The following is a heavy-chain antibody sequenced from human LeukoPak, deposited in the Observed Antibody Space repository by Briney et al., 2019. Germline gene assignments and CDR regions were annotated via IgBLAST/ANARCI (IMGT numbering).Heavy chain of an antibody. V-gene: IGHV3-74*03. D-gene: IGHD3-22*01. CDR1: GFTFSSYW. Sequence: GGSLRLSCAVSGFTFSSYWMHWVRQAPEKGLMWVSRINTDGSSTTYADSVKGRFTVSRDNAKNTLYLQTNSLGVEDTAVYYCVRSDFYGSSGYYYGSWGQGTLVTVSS. J-gene: IGHJ4*02. CDR2: INTDGSST. CDR3: VRSDFYGSSGYYYGS.